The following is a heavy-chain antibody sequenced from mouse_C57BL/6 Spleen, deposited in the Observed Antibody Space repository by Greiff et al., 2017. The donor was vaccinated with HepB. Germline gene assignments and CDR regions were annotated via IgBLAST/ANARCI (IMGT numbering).Heavy chain of an antibody. CDR3: ARSGDDYDTWFAY. Sequence: VQLKQSGPELVKPGASVKISCKASGYTFTDYYINWVKQSHGKSLEWIGDINPNNGGTSYNQKFKGKATLTVDKSSSTAYMELRSLTSEDSAVYYCARSGDDYDTWFAYWGQGTLVTVSA. CDR1: GYTFTDYY. V-gene: IGHV1-26*01. CDR2: INPNNGGT. J-gene: IGHJ3*01. D-gene: IGHD2-4*01.